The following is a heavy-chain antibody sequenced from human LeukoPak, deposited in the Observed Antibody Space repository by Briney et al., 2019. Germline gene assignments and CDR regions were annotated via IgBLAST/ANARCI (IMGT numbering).Heavy chain of an antibody. CDR2: IYYSGST. V-gene: IGHV4-59*01. Sequence: SETLSLTCTVSGGSISNYYWSWIRQPPGKGLEWIGYIYYSGSTNYNPSLKSRVTISVDTSKNQFSLRLSSVTAADTAVYYCARDKSNYAYWGRGTLVTVSS. J-gene: IGHJ4*02. CDR1: GGSISNYY. CDR3: ARDKSNYAY. D-gene: IGHD5-24*01.